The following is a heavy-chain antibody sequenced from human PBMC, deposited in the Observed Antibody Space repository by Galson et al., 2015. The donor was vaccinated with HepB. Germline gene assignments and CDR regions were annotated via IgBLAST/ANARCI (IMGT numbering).Heavy chain of an antibody. J-gene: IGHJ3*02. V-gene: IGHV3-23*01. Sequence: SLRLSCAASGFTFSSYAMSWVRQAPGKGLEWVSAISGSGGSTYYADSVKGRFTISRDNSKNTLYLQMNSLRAEDTAVYYCAKDSATYYDFWSGGIDAFDIWGQGTMVTVSS. D-gene: IGHD3-3*01. CDR3: AKDSATYYDFWSGGIDAFDI. CDR2: ISGSGGST. CDR1: GFTFSSYA.